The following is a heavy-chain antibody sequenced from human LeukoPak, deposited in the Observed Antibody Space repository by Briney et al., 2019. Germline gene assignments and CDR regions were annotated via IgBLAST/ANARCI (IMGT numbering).Heavy chain of an antibody. J-gene: IGHJ3*02. CDR1: GGSISSYY. CDR3: ARDGPYYYDSSGYYDAFDI. V-gene: IGHV4-59*12. D-gene: IGHD3-22*01. CDR2: IYYSGST. Sequence: SETLSLTCTVSGGSISSYYWSWIRQPPGKGLEWIGYIYYSGSTNYNPSLKSRVTISVDTSKNQFSLKLSSVTAADTAVYYCARDGPYYYDSSGYYDAFDIWGQGTMVTVSS.